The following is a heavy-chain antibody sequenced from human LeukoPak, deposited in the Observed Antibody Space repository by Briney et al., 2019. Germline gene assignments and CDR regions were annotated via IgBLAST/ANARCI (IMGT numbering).Heavy chain of an antibody. CDR3: ATHDWFDP. CDR1: GISVSNNY. V-gene: IGHV3-66*04. CDR2: MYSGGDT. Sequence: GGSLRLSCAAAGISVSNNYMSWVRQAPGKGLEWVSVMYSGGDTYYADSVKGRFTISRDNSKNTLYLQINSLRVEDTAVYYCATHDWFDPWGQGTLVTVSS. J-gene: IGHJ5*02.